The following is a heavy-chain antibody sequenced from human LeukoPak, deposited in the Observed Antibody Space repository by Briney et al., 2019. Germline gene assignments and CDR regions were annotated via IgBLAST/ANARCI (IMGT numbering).Heavy chain of an antibody. CDR3: AKSDCGSDGCKLLNY. CDR1: GFIFSLYT. CDR2: INGSGDAT. Sequence: PGGSLRLSCAASGFIFSLYTMTWVRQAPGKGLEWVSSINGSGDATKYADSVMGRFTISRDNSKNTVSLQMNSLRAEDTAVYYCAKSDCGSDGCKLLNYWGQGTLVTASS. J-gene: IGHJ4*02. D-gene: IGHD2-21*01. V-gene: IGHV3-23*01.